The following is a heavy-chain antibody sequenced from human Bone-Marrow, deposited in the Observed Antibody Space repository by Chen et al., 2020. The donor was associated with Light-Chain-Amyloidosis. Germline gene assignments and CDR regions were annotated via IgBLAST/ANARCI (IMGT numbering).Heavy chain of an antibody. V-gene: IGHV1-2*02. CDR1: GYTFTGYY. CDR2: INPNSGGT. CDR3: ARERDYWDGSGTLDY. D-gene: IGHD3-10*01. J-gene: IGHJ4*02. Sequence: QVQLVQSGAEVKKPGASVTVSCKASGYTFTGYYMHWVRQAPGQGLEWMGWINPNSGGTNYAQKFQGRVTMTRDTSISTAYMELSRLRSDDTAVYYCARERDYWDGSGTLDYWGQGTLVTVSS.